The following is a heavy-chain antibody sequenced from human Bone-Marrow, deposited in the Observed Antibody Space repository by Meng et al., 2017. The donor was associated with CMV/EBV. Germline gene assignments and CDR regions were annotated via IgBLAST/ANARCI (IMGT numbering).Heavy chain of an antibody. J-gene: IGHJ4*02. Sequence: LSLTCAASGFTFSADWMSWIRHIPEKGLEWVANIREDGRDKYYIDSVKGRFAISRDNAKNSLYLQMNSLTAEDTAVYYCVKERLTRSHSSFDSWGQGTLVTVSS. CDR1: GFTFSADW. CDR2: IREDGRDK. CDR3: VKERLTRSHSSFDS. D-gene: IGHD2-15*01. V-gene: IGHV3-7*01.